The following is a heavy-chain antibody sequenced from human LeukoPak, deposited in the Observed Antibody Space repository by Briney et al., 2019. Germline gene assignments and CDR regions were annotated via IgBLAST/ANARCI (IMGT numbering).Heavy chain of an antibody. Sequence: GGSLRLSCAASGFTFSSYAMSWVRHAPGKGLEWVSAISGSGGSTYYADSVKGRPTISRDNSKNTLYLQMNSLRAEDTAVYYCAKDRVFYGGAFDIWGQGTMVTVSS. J-gene: IGHJ3*02. CDR3: AKDRVFYGGAFDI. V-gene: IGHV3-23*01. D-gene: IGHD4-23*01. CDR1: GFTFSSYA. CDR2: ISGSGGST.